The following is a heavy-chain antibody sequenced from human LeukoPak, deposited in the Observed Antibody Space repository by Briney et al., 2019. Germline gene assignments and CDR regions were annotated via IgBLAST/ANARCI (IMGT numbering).Heavy chain of an antibody. CDR3: AKDRSIGAVGYYYGMDV. D-gene: IGHD6-6*01. CDR2: ISYDGSNT. Sequence: GRSLRLSCAASGFTFSNYAMHWVREAPGKGLEWGAVISYDGSNTYCGDSVKGRFTSSRDNSKDTLYLQVNSLRADITAVYYCAKDRSIGAVGYYYGMDVWGQGTTVTVSS. V-gene: IGHV3-30*18. J-gene: IGHJ6*02. CDR1: GFTFSNYA.